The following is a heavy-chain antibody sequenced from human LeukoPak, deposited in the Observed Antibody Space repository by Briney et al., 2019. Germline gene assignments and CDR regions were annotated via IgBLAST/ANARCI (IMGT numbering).Heavy chain of an antibody. Sequence: ASVKVSCKASGYTFTGYYMHWVRQAPGQGLEWMGRINPNSGGTNYAQKFQGRVTMTRDTSISTAYMELSRLRSDDTAVYYCARVPVTTDLLLGRWGAFDIWGQGTMVTVSS. V-gene: IGHV1-2*06. J-gene: IGHJ3*02. D-gene: IGHD4-17*01. CDR1: GYTFTGYY. CDR3: ARVPVTTDLLLGRWGAFDI. CDR2: INPNSGGT.